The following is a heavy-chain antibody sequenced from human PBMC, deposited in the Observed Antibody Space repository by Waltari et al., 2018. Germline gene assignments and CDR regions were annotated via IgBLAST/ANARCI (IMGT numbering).Heavy chain of an antibody. CDR2: VDPEDGET. CDR1: GYTFTDYY. CDR3: ATVGEDGYNLPNDAFDI. D-gene: IGHD5-12*01. Sequence: EVQLVQSGAEVKKPGATVKISCKASGYTFTDYYMHWVQQAPGKGLEWMGRVDPEDGETIYAEKFQGRVTITADTSTDTAYMELSSLRSEDTAVYYCATVGEDGYNLPNDAFDIWGQGTMVTVSS. V-gene: IGHV1-69-2*01. J-gene: IGHJ3*02.